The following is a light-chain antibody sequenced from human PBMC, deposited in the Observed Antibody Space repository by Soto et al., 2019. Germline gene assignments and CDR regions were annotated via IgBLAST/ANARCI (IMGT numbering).Light chain of an antibody. J-gene: IGKJ3*01. V-gene: IGKV3-11*01. CDR3: QQRSNWPPQVT. Sequence: EIVLTQSPDTLSLSPGERATLSCRASQSVRSSLAWYQQKPGQAPRLLIYDASNRATGIPARFSGSGSGTDFTLTISSLEPEDFAVYYCQQRSNWPPQVTFGPVTKVDIK. CDR2: DAS. CDR1: QSVRSS.